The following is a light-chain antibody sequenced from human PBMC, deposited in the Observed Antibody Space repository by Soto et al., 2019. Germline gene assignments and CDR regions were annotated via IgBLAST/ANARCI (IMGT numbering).Light chain of an antibody. J-gene: IGKJ2*01. CDR2: GAS. V-gene: IGKV3D-15*01. CDR1: QSVSSN. CDR3: QQYNTLPPT. Sequence: EIVMTQSPATLSVSPGERATLSCRASQSVSSNLAWYQQKPGQAPRLLIYGASTRATGIPARFSGSGSGTEFTLTISSLQSEDFAVYYCQQYNTLPPTFGQGTKLEIK.